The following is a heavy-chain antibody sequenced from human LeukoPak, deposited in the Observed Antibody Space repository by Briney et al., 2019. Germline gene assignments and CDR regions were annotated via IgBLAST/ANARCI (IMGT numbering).Heavy chain of an antibody. V-gene: IGHV3-11*04. J-gene: IGHJ4*01. D-gene: IGHD3-3*01. CDR1: RFTLSDYY. Sequence: PGESLRLSRAPSRFTLSDYYMRWGRQAPGEGLGWRSYISGSGSNIKYAESVKGGFTISRDNAKNSLYLQMNSMRAEDTGVYYCARDIEGWNDVVEWLFWGQGALVTVSS. CDR3: ARDIEGWNDVVEWLF. CDR2: ISGSGSNI.